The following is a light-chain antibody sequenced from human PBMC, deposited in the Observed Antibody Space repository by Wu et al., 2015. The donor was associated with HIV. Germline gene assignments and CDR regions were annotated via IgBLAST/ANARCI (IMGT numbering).Light chain of an antibody. CDR3: QHYNNWPPSFT. CDR1: QGVSSSN. Sequence: EIVMTQSPATLSMSPGERATLSCRASQGVSSSNLAWYQQKPGQAPRLLISGTSTRATGVPARFSGSGSGTEFTLTISSLQSEDFALYYCQHYNNWPPSFTFGPGTKVDIK. CDR2: GTS. J-gene: IGKJ3*01. V-gene: IGKV3-15*01.